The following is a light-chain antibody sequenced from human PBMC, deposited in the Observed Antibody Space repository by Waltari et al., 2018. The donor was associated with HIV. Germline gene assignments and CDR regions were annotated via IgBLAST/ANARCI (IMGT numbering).Light chain of an antibody. V-gene: IGKV3-20*01. CDR3: QQYGNSPWT. J-gene: IGKJ1*01. CDR1: QSVSSSY. Sequence: ETVLTQSPGTLSLSPGERATLSCRASQSVSSSYLAWYQQKPGQTPRLLIYGASSRATGIPDRFSGSGSGTDFTLTISRLEPEDFAVYYCQQYGNSPWTFGQGTKVEIK. CDR2: GAS.